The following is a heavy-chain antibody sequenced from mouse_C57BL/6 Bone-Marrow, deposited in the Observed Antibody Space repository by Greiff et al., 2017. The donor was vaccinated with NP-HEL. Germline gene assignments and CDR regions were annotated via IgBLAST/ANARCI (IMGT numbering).Heavy chain of an antibody. CDR1: GYTFTDYY. D-gene: IGHD2-12*01. CDR3: ARSAYYTWYFDV. CDR2: INPNNGGT. V-gene: IGHV1-26*01. J-gene: IGHJ1*03. Sequence: VQLQQSGPELVKPGASVKISCKASGYTFTDYYMNWVKQSHGKSLEWIGDINPNNGGTSYNQKFKGKATLTVDKSSSTAYMELRSLTSEDSAVYYCARSAYYTWYFDVWGTGTTVTVSS.